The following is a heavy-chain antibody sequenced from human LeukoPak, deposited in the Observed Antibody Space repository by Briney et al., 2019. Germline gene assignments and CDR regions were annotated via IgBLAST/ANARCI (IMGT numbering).Heavy chain of an antibody. CDR2: IYYSGST. CDR1: GGSISSYY. J-gene: IGHJ5*02. D-gene: IGHD3-3*01. Sequence: PSETLSLTCTVSGGSISSYYWSWIRQPPGKGLEWIGYIYYSGSTNYNPSLKSRVTISVDTSKNQFSLKLSSVTAADTAVYYCARDLNYDFWSGYYTSGWFDPWGQGTLVTVSS. V-gene: IGHV4-59*01. CDR3: ARDLNYDFWSGYYTSGWFDP.